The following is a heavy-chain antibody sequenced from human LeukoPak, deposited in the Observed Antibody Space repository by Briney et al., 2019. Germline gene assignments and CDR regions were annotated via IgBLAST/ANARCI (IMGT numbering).Heavy chain of an antibody. D-gene: IGHD3-10*01. Sequence: SETLSLTCTVSGDSISSYYWSWIRQPPGKGLEWIGNMYYSGSTNYNPSLKSRVTISVDTSKNQFSLKLSSVTAADTAVYYCARESYYGSGSEGYFAYWGQGTLVTVSS. CDR3: ARESYYGSGSEGYFAY. CDR2: MYYSGST. J-gene: IGHJ4*02. V-gene: IGHV4-59*01. CDR1: GDSISSYY.